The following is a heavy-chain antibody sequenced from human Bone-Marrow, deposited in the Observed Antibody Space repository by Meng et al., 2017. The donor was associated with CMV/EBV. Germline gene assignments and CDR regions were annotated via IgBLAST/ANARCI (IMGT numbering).Heavy chain of an antibody. J-gene: IGHJ4*02. V-gene: IGHV1-18*01. CDR2: ISSYNGNT. CDR1: GYTFPSYG. Sequence: HVQLVPPGAEVKKLWASGKVSCKASGYTFPSYGISWVRQAPGPGIEWMGWISSYNGNTNYAQNLQGRVTMTTHTSTSTAYMELSSLRSDDTAVYYCARDRGPYQLLIHFDYWGQGTLVTVSS. D-gene: IGHD2-2*01. CDR3: ARDRGPYQLLIHFDY.